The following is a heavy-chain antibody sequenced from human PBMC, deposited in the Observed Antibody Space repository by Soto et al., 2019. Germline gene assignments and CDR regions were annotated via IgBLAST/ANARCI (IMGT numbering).Heavy chain of an antibody. D-gene: IGHD3-3*01. J-gene: IGHJ5*02. CDR3: ARWWSGSRQGFDP. V-gene: IGHV4-31*03. CDR2: IYYSAST. Sequence: QVQLQESGPGLVKPSQTLSLTCTVSGGSISSGDYYWSWIRQHPGKGLEWIGYIYYSASTSYNPSLKCRVPRAVDESKAQFPLKLSSVTAGDTAVYYCARWWSGSRQGFDPWGQGTLVTVSS. CDR1: GGSISSGDYY.